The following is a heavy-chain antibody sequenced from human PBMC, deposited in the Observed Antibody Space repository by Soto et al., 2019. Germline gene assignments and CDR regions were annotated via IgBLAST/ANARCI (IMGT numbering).Heavy chain of an antibody. D-gene: IGHD6-19*01. CDR1: GFTFSSYG. J-gene: IGHJ6*02. V-gene: IGHV3-30*18. CDR2: ISYDGSNK. CDR3: AKDRDSSGWFSGYYYGVDV. Sequence: GGSLRLSCAASGFTFSSYGMHWVRQAPGKGLEWVALISYDGSNKYYADSVKGRFTISRDNSKNTLSLQGSSLRPEDTAVYYCAKDRDSSGWFSGYYYGVDVWGQGTTVTVSS.